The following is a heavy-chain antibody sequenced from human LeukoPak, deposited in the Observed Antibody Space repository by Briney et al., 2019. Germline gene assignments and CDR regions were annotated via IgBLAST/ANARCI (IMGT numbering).Heavy chain of an antibody. J-gene: IGHJ4*02. CDR3: ARRSSSSLPSNYFDY. Sequence: ASVKVSCKASGYTFTGYYMHWVRQAPGQGLEWMGWINPNSGGTNYAQKFQGRVTMTRDTSISTAYMELRRLRSDDTAVYYCARRSSSSLPSNYFDYWGQGTLVTVSS. D-gene: IGHD6-6*01. CDR1: GYTFTGYY. CDR2: INPNSGGT. V-gene: IGHV1-2*02.